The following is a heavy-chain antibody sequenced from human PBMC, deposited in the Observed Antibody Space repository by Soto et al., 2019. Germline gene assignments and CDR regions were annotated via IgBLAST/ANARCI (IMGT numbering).Heavy chain of an antibody. CDR2: ISAYNGNT. Sequence: ASVKVSCKASGYSFSNYVISWVRQSPGQGLEWMGWISAYNGNTNYVQKFQGRVTMTTDTSTSTAYMELRSLRSDDTAVYYCARGRGSEQQLLPFAFDIWGQGTMVTVSS. V-gene: IGHV1-18*04. D-gene: IGHD6-13*01. J-gene: IGHJ3*02. CDR3: ARGRGSEQQLLPFAFDI. CDR1: GYSFSNYV.